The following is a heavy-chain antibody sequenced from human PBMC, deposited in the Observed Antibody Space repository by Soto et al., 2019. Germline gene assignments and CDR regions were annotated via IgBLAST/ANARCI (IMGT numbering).Heavy chain of an antibody. Sequence: PGGSLRLSCAASGFTFSSYAMHWVRQAPGKGLEYVSVITSNGGYTDYASSVKGRFTISRDNSKNTLYLQMNSLRAEDTAVYYCARDPLGHWFDQWGQGTLVSSPQ. J-gene: IGHJ5*02. CDR1: GFTFSSYA. CDR2: ITSNGGYT. CDR3: ARDPLGHWFDQ. V-gene: IGHV3-64*04.